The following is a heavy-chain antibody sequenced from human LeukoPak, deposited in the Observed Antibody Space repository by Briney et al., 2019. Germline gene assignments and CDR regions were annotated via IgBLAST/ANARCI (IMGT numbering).Heavy chain of an antibody. CDR1: GGSISSSSYY. CDR2: IYYSGST. Sequence: PSETLSLTCTVSGGSISSSSYYWGWIRQPPGKGLEWIGSIYYSGSTYYNPSLKSRVTISVDTSKNQFSLKLSSVTAADTAVYYCARVTGVLMVYALYWGQGTLVTVSS. J-gene: IGHJ4*02. V-gene: IGHV4-39*07. CDR3: ARVTGVLMVYALY. D-gene: IGHD2-8*01.